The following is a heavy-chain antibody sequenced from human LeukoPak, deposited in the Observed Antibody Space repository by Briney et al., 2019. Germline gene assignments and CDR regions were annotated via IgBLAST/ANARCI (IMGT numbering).Heavy chain of an antibody. D-gene: IGHD6-13*01. CDR3: ATDTSITAAGNLTY. Sequence: ASVKVSCKASGYTFTGYYMHWVRQAPGQGLEWMGWINPNSGGTNYAQKFRGRVTITADESTSTAYMELNSLRSEDTAVYFCATDTSITAAGNLTYWGQGTLVTVSS. V-gene: IGHV1-2*02. CDR2: INPNSGGT. J-gene: IGHJ4*02. CDR1: GYTFTGYY.